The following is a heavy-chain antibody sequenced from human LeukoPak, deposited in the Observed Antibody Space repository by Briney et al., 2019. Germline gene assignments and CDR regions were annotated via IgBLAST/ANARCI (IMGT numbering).Heavy chain of an antibody. J-gene: IGHJ4*02. CDR2: INPNSGGT. CDR1: GYTFTGYY. CDR3: ARSPRGYYYDSSGYYSCDY. Sequence: GASVKVSCKASGYTFTGYYMHWVRQAPGQGLEWMGWINPNSGGTNYAQKFQGRVTMTRDTSISTAYMELSRLRSDDTAVYYCARSPRGYYYDSSGYYSCDYWGQGTLVTVSS. V-gene: IGHV1-2*02. D-gene: IGHD3-22*01.